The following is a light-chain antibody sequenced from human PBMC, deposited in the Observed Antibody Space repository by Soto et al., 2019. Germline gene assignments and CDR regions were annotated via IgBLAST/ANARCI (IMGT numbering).Light chain of an antibody. V-gene: IGLV2-14*01. CDR2: DVS. CDR1: SSDVGGYNY. CDR3: RSYTSSSVV. Sequence: QSALTQPASVSGSPVQSITISCTGTSSDVGGYNYVSWYRQHPGKAPKLMIYDVSNRPSGVSNRFAGSKSGNTASLTISGLQAEDEADSYCRSYTSSSVVVGGGTKHTVL. J-gene: IGLJ2*01.